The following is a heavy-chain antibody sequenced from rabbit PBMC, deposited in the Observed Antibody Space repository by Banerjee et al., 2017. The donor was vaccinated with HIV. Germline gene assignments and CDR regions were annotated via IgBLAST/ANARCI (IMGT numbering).Heavy chain of an antibody. Sequence: QEQLEESGGDLVKPEGTLTLTCTASGFSFSSTYYMCWVRQGPGKGLEWIGCIYGGSSGNTYYASWAKGRFTVSKTSSTTVTLQMTSLTAADTATYFCARDGSGSGYNFNLWGPGTLVTVS. CDR2: IYGGSSGNT. CDR3: ARDGSGSGYNFNL. D-gene: IGHD1-1*01. J-gene: IGHJ4*01. V-gene: IGHV1S45*01. CDR1: GFSFSSTYY.